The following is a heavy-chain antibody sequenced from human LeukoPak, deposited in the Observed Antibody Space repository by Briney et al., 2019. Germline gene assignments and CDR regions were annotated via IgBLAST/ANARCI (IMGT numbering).Heavy chain of an antibody. D-gene: IGHD6-19*01. Sequence: PGGSLRLSCGTSGFTFSSYAMSWVRQAPGKGLEWVSDISKSGDTTHYADSVKGRFAISRDNSKKTLYLEMSSLRVEDTAVYYCAREPAVAGDYWGQGTLVTVSS. CDR1: GFTFSSYA. CDR2: ISKSGDTT. V-gene: IGHV3-23*01. CDR3: AREPAVAGDY. J-gene: IGHJ4*02.